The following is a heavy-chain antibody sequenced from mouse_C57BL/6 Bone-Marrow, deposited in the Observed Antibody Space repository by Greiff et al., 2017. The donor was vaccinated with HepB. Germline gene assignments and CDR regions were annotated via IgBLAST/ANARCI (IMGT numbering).Heavy chain of an antibody. CDR3: ADGYYDWYFDV. CDR2: IYPRSGNT. V-gene: IGHV1-81*01. CDR1: GYTFTSYG. Sequence: VQLKESGAELARPGASVKLSCKASGYTFTSYGISWVKQSTGQGLEWIGEIYPRSGNTYYNEKFKGKATLTADKSSSTAYMELRSLTSEDSAVYFCADGYYDWYFDVWGTGTTVTVSS. J-gene: IGHJ1*03. D-gene: IGHD2-3*01.